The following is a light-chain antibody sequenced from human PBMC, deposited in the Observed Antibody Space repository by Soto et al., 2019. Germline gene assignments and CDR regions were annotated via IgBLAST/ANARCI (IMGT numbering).Light chain of an antibody. Sequence: DIPLTQSPSTLSASVGDRVTITCRASESITTWLAWYQQKPGKAPKVLIHDASTLESGVPSRFSGSGSGTEFTLTISSLQPDDFAAYFCHQYNTFPYPFGQGTKLET. J-gene: IGKJ2*01. V-gene: IGKV1-5*01. CDR3: HQYNTFPYP. CDR2: DAS. CDR1: ESITTW.